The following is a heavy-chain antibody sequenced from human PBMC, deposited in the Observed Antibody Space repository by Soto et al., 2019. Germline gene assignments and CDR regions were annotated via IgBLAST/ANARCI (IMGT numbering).Heavy chain of an antibody. Sequence: GGSLRLSCAASGFTFSSYAMSWVRQAPGKGLEWVSAISGSSGSIGYADSVKGRFTISRDNAKNSLYLQMNSLRAEDTALYYCAKGYDSSSPPSSDWGQGTLVTVSS. CDR3: AKGYDSSSPPSSD. CDR2: ISGSSGSI. V-gene: IGHV3-23*01. CDR1: GFTFSSYA. J-gene: IGHJ4*02. D-gene: IGHD6-13*01.